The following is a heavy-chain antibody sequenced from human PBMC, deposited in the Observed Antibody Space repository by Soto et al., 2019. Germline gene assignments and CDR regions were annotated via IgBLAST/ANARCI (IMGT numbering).Heavy chain of an antibody. CDR2: IYYSGST. V-gene: IGHV4-39*01. CDR1: GGSISSSSYY. D-gene: IGHD3-10*01. J-gene: IGHJ3*02. Sequence: QLQLQESGPGLVKPSETLSLTCTVSGGSISSSSYYWGWIRQPPGKGLEWIGSIYYSGSTYYNPSLKSRVTISVDTSKNQFSLKLSSVTAADTAVYYCARHIGLDGSGSYWENAFDIWGQGTMVTVSS. CDR3: ARHIGLDGSGSYWENAFDI.